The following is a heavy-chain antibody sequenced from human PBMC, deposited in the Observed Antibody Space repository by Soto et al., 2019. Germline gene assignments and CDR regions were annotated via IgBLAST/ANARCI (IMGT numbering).Heavy chain of an antibody. D-gene: IGHD3-10*01. V-gene: IGHV1-69*01. CDR3: ARFTSMVGGVIDNWFDP. J-gene: IGHJ5*02. Sequence: QVPLVQSGAEVKKPGSSVTVSCKASGCTFSSYAIHWVRQAPGQGLEWMGGIIPMYGTAKYAQRFQGRVTITADASTTTVYMGMTSLTSQDTAVYYCARFTSMVGGVIDNWFDPWGHGTLVTVSS. CDR2: IIPMYGTA. CDR1: GCTFSSYA.